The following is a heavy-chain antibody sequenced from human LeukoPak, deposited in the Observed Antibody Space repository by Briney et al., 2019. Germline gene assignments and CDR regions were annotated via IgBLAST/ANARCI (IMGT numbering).Heavy chain of an antibody. CDR2: VSSDGSKK. CDR3: ARDRAYSGNDATYFDC. CDR1: GFIFSSYS. D-gene: IGHD5-12*01. V-gene: IGHV3-30-3*01. Sequence: HPGRSLRLSCVASGFIFSSYSVHWVRQAPGKGLEWVAVVSSDGSKKFYADSVKGRFSISRDNSKNTLYLQMNSLRTGDTAVYYCARDRAYSGNDATYFDCWGQGTLVTVSS. J-gene: IGHJ4*02.